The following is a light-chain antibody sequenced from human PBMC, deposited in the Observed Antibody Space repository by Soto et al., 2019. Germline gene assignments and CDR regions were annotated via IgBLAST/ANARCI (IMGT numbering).Light chain of an antibody. CDR2: AAS. CDR3: QQLNSYPPT. J-gene: IGKJ3*01. V-gene: IGKV1-9*01. CDR1: QGISSY. Sequence: IQLTQSPSSLSASVGDRVTITCRASQGISSYLVWYQQKPGKAPKLLIYAASTLQSGVPSRFSGSGSGTDFTLTISSLQPEDFATYYCQQLNSYPPTFGPGTKVDIK.